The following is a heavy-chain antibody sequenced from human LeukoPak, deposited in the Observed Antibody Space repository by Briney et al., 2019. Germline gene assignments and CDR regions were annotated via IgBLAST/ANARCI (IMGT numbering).Heavy chain of an antibody. J-gene: IGHJ3*02. D-gene: IGHD5-24*01. CDR2: IIPIFGTA. CDR3: AIFSVEMATTDAFDI. CDR1: GGTFSSYA. Sequence: VASVKVSCKASGGTFSSYAISWVRQAPGQGLEWMGRIIPIFGTANYAQKFQGRVTITTDESTSTAYMELSSLRSEDTAVYYCAIFSVEMATTDAFDIWGQGTMVTVSS. V-gene: IGHV1-69*05.